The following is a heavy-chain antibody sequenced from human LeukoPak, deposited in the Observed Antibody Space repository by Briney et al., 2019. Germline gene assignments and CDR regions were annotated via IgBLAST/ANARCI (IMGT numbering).Heavy chain of an antibody. CDR3: ASVSEIVVVVAATDY. J-gene: IGHJ4*02. D-gene: IGHD2-15*01. Sequence: PGGSLRLSCAASGFTFSSYWMSWVRQAPGKGLEWVANIKQDGSEKYYVDSVKGRFTISRDNAKNSLYLQMNSLRAEDTAVYYCASVSEIVVVVAATDYWGQGTLVTVSS. V-gene: IGHV3-7*01. CDR2: IKQDGSEK. CDR1: GFTFSSYW.